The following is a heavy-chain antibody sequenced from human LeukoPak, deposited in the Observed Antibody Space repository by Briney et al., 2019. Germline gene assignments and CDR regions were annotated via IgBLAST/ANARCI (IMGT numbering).Heavy chain of an antibody. CDR3: ASSTSGYATYDY. D-gene: IGHD5-12*01. CDR1: GFTFTSYA. Sequence: GGSLRLSCAASGFTFTSYAMSWVRQAPGKGLEWVSAISRSGGSTYYADSVKGRFTISRDNSKNTLYLQMNSLRAEDTAVYYCASSTSGYATYDYWGQGTLVTVSS. V-gene: IGHV3-23*01. CDR2: ISRSGGST. J-gene: IGHJ4*02.